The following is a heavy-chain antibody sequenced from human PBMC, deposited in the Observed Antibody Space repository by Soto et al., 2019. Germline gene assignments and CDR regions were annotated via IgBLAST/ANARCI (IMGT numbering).Heavy chain of an antibody. J-gene: IGHJ3*02. CDR2: ISYDGSNK. V-gene: IGHV3-30*03. D-gene: IGHD3-22*01. CDR1: GFTFSSYG. CDR3: ATRTPDLVVVINDAFDI. Sequence: QVQLVESGGGVVQPGKSLRLSCAASGFTFSSYGMHWVRQAPGKGLEWVAVISYDGSNKYYADSVKGRFTISRDNSKNTLYLQMNSLRAEDTAVYYCATRTPDLVVVINDAFDIWGQGTMVTVSS.